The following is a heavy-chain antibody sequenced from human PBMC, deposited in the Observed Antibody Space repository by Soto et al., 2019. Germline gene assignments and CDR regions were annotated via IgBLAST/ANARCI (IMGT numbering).Heavy chain of an antibody. Sequence: GGSQSLPCSGSGFVLADHYMSWLRPAPGRGLVWVSSIDCGDRPTYCIVSVKGRFTISRDNGKKTVYLQMSSLRVEDTAPYYWGRPYYSSSWFPLDRWGQGTLVTIAS. D-gene: IGHD6-13*01. J-gene: IGHJ5*02. CDR3: GRPYYSSSWFPLDR. CDR1: GFVLADHY. CDR2: IDCGDRPT. V-gene: IGHV3-11*01.